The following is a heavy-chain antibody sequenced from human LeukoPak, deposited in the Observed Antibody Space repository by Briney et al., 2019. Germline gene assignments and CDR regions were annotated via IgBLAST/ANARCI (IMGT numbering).Heavy chain of an antibody. CDR3: ARGGGTVYTKKNWFDP. J-gene: IGHJ5*02. D-gene: IGHD1-1*01. CDR2: IYYSGST. V-gene: IGHV4-30-4*01. Sequence: SETLSLTCTVSGGSISSGDYYWSWIRQPPGKGLEWIGYIYYSGSTYYNPSPKSRVTISVDTSKNQFSLKLSSVTAADTAVYYCARGGGTVYTKKNWFDPWGQGTLVTVSS. CDR1: GGSISSGDYY.